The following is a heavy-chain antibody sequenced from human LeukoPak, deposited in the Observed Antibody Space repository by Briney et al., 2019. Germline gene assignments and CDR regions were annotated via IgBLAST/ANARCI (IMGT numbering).Heavy chain of an antibody. Sequence: GGSLRLSCAASGFTFSGYAMSWVRQAPGKGLEWVSAISGSGGSTYYADSVKGRFTISRENAKNSLYLQMNSLRAGDTAVYYCARGPPYYYDSSGYDNAFDIWGQGTMVTVSS. D-gene: IGHD3-22*01. CDR1: GFTFSGYA. CDR3: ARGPPYYYDSSGYDNAFDI. CDR2: ISGSGGST. V-gene: IGHV3-23*01. J-gene: IGHJ3*02.